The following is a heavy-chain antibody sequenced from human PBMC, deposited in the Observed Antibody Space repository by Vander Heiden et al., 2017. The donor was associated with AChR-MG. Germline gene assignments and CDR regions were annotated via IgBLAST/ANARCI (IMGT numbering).Heavy chain of an antibody. Sequence: QVQLVQSGAEVKKPGSSVQVSCKASGGPSSSYAISWGRQAPEKGLEWMGGIIPIFGTATYARKFQVRVTITADKSTSTAYMGLSSLRSEDTAVYYCASGGWERMSSDYWGQGTLVTVSS. CDR2: IIPIFGTA. J-gene: IGHJ4*02. D-gene: IGHD1-26*01. V-gene: IGHV1-69*06. CDR3: ASGGWERMSSDY. CDR1: GGPSSSYA.